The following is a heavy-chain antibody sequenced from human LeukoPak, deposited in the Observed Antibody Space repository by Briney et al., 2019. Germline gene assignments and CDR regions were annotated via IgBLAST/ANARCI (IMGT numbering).Heavy chain of an antibody. J-gene: IGHJ4*02. CDR3: ARGPSSNVYPDLVFFDY. CDR2: VDYSGSS. D-gene: IGHD3-9*01. CDR1: VGSILSSAYY. Sequence: SETLSLTSSVSVGSILSSAYYCVWIRQPPGKWLEWLGCVDYSGSSYSSPSLKSRFPISVDTSKSQFSLKLSSVTAADTAVYYCARGPSSNVYPDLVFFDYWGQGTLVTVSS. V-gene: IGHV4-39*07.